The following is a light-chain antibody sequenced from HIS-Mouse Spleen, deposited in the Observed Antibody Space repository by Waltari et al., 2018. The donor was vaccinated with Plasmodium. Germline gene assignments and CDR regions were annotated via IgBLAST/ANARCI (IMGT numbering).Light chain of an antibody. J-gene: IGKJ4*01. CDR3: QQRSNWPPLT. CDR1: QSVSSY. V-gene: IGKV3-11*01. Sequence: DIVLTQSPATLSLSPGERATLSCRASQSVSSYFAWYQQKPGQAPRLLNYDASNRATGIPARFSGSGSGTDFTITISSLEPEDFAVYYCQQRSNWPPLTFGGGTKVEIK. CDR2: DAS.